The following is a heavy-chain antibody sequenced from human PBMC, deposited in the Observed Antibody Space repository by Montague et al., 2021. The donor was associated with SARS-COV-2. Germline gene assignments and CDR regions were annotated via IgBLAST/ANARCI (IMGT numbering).Heavy chain of an antibody. V-gene: IGHV2-5*01. CDR1: GFSLSTPNVG. Sequence: PPLVTPTQTVTLTCTFSGFSLSTPNVGVGWIRQPPGKALEWLALIYSNDDKRYSPSLQSRLTITKDTSKNQVVLSLTNVDPVDTATYYCAHLIRYYDIFTCIPFDYWGQGTQVTASP. D-gene: IGHD3-9*01. CDR2: IYSNDDK. J-gene: IGHJ4*02. CDR3: AHLIRYYDIFTCIPFDY.